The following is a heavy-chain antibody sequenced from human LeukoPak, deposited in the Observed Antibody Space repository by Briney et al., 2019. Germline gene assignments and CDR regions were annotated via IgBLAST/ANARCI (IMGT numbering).Heavy chain of an antibody. J-gene: IGHJ5*02. D-gene: IGHD3-16*01. V-gene: IGHV4-4*07. CDR2: IYTSGST. CDR1: GGSISSYY. Sequence: SETLSLTCTVSGGSISSYYWSWIRQPAGKGLEWIGRIYTSGSTNYNPSLKSRVTKSVDTSKNQFSLKLSSVTAADTAVYYCARGRGHLFGRRLGEFFDPWGQGTLVTVSS. CDR3: ARGRGHLFGRRLGEFFDP.